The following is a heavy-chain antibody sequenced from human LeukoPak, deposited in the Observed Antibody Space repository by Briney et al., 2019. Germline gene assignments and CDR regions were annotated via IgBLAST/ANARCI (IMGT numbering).Heavy chain of an antibody. D-gene: IGHD5-24*01. V-gene: IGHV3-48*03. CDR3: ARGDSDRDGYNTRGYYFDY. Sequence: GGSLRLSCAASGSTFSSYEMNWVRQAPGKGLEWVSYISSSGSTIYYADSVKGRFTISRDNAKNSLYLQMNSLRAEDTAVYYCARGDSDRDGYNTRGYYFDYWGQGTLVTVSS. CDR1: GSTFSSYE. CDR2: ISSSGSTI. J-gene: IGHJ4*02.